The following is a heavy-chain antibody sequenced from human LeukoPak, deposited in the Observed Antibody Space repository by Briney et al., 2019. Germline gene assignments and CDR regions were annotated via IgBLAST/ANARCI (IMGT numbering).Heavy chain of an antibody. J-gene: IGHJ5*02. D-gene: IGHD2-2*01. CDR1: GYTFTGYY. V-gene: IGHV1-2*02. CDR3: ARALVPAALNWFDP. CDR2: INPNSGGT. Sequence: ASVKVSCKASGYTFTGYYMHWVRQAPGQGLEWMGWINPNSGGTNYAQKFQGRATMTRDTSISTAYMELSRLRSDDTAVYYCARALVPAALNWFDPWGQGTLVTVSS.